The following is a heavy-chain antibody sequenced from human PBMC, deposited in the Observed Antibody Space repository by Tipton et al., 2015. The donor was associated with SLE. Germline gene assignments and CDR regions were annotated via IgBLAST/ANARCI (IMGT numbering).Heavy chain of an antibody. CDR2: INPNNGGT. D-gene: IGHD1-26*01. V-gene: IGHV1-2*02. J-gene: IGHJ3*02. CDR1: GYTFTGYH. CDR3: ARNWELYDAFDI. Sequence: QLVQSGAEVKKPGASVKVSCKASGYTFTGYHIHWVRQAPGQGLEWMGWINPNNGGTNFAQKFQGRVTLNRDTSTSTGYMELSSLRSEDTAVYYCARNWELYDAFDIWGQGTMVIVSS.